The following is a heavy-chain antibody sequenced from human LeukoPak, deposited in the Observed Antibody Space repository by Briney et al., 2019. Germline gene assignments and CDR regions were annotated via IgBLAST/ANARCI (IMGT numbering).Heavy chain of an antibody. V-gene: IGHV3-33*06. CDR1: GFTFSSYG. D-gene: IGHD2-2*01. CDR3: AKDDLVGYCSSTSCYAGEGY. J-gene: IGHJ4*02. Sequence: PGRSLRLSCAASGFTFSSYGMHWVRQAPGKGLEWVAVIWYDGSNKYYADSVKGRFTISRDNSKNTLYLQMNSLRAEDTAVYYCAKDDLVGYCSSTSCYAGEGYWGQGTLVTVSS. CDR2: IWYDGSNK.